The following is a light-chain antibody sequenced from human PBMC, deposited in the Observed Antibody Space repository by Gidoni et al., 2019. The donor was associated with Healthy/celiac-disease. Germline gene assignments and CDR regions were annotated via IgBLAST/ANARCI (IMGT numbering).Light chain of an antibody. CDR2: KDS. J-gene: IGLJ3*02. CDR3: QSADSSGSWV. V-gene: IGLV3-25*03. CDR1: ALPKQY. Sequence: SYELTQQPSVSVPPGQTARITCSGDALPKQYAYWYQQKQGQAPVLVIYKDSERPSGIPERFSGSSSGTTVTLTISGVQAEDEADYYCQSADSSGSWVFGGGTKLTVL.